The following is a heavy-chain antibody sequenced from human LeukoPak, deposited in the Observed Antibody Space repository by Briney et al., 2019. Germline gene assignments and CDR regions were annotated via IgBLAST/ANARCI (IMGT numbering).Heavy chain of an antibody. V-gene: IGHV3-23*01. J-gene: IGHJ4*02. CDR3: AKDGISSGYFYYFDN. CDR1: GFTFSSYA. D-gene: IGHD3-22*01. Sequence: GSLRLSCAASGFTFSSYAMSWVRQAPGKGLEWVSAISGSGGSTYYADSVKGRFTISRDNSKNALYLQMNSLRAEDTAVYYCAKDGISSGYFYYFDNWGQGTLVTVSS. CDR2: ISGSGGST.